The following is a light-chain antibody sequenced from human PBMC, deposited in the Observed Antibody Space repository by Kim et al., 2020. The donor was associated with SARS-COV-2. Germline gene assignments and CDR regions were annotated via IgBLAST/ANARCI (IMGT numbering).Light chain of an antibody. CDR2: GAS. CDR1: QSVSSSY. CDR3: QQYGSSPPYT. Sequence: SPRESANRSCRASQSVSSSYLAWYQQKPGQAPRLLIYGASSRATGIPDRFSGSGSGTDFTLTISRLEPEDFAVYYCQQYGSSPPYTFGQGTKLEI. V-gene: IGKV3-20*01. J-gene: IGKJ2*01.